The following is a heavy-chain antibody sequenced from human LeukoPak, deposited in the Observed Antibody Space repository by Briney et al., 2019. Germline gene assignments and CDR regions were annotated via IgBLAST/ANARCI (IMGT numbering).Heavy chain of an antibody. D-gene: IGHD6-19*01. J-gene: IGHJ4*02. CDR2: INSDGTTT. V-gene: IGHV3-74*01. Sequence: GGSLRLSCSDSGFTSRSSWMRWVRQAPGKGLVWVSRINSDGTTTNYADSVKGRFTISRDNAKNTLYLQMNSLRAEDTAVYYCARSTHSGWGGYYFDYWGQGTLVTVSS. CDR1: GFTSRSSW. CDR3: ARSTHSGWGGYYFDY.